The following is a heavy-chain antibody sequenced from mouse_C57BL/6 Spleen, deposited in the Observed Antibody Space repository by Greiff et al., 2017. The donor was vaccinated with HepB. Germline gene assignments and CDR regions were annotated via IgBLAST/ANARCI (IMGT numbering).Heavy chain of an antibody. CDR3: TALDQRDYYAMDY. CDR2: IRLKSDNYAT. CDR1: GFTFSNYW. J-gene: IGHJ4*01. V-gene: IGHV6-3*01. Sequence: EVQVVESGGGLVQPGGSMKLSCVASGFTFSNYWMNWVRQSPEKGLEWVAQIRLKSDNYATHYAESVKGRFTISRDDSKSSVYLQMNNLRAEDTGIYYCTALDQRDYYAMDYWGQGTSVTVSS.